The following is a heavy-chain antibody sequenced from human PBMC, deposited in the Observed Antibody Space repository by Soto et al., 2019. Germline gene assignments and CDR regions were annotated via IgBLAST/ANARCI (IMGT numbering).Heavy chain of an antibody. D-gene: IGHD5-18*01. CDR3: ARSYSYPYYFDY. J-gene: IGHJ4*02. V-gene: IGHV3-66*01. CDR2: IYPGGST. CDR1: GFTISNTY. Sequence: PGGSLRLSCAASGFTISNTYINWVRQAPGKGLEWVSVIYPGGSTYYADSVKGRFTISRDNSKNTLYFEMNSLRAEDAAVYYCARSYSYPYYFDYWGQGTPVTVSS.